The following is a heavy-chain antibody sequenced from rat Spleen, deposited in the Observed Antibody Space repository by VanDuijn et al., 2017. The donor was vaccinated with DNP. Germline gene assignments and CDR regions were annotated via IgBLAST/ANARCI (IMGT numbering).Heavy chain of an antibody. V-gene: IGHV5-7*01. CDR2: ITYVGGIT. D-gene: IGHD1-10*01. Sequence: EVQLVESGGGLVQPGRSLKLSCAASGFTFSDYDMAWVRQAPKKGLEWVATITYVGGITYYRDSVKGRFTVSRDNAKSTLYLQMDSLRSEDTATYYCASLNNYNWFAYWGQGTLVTVSS. J-gene: IGHJ3*01. CDR3: ASLNNYNWFAY. CDR1: GFTFSDYD.